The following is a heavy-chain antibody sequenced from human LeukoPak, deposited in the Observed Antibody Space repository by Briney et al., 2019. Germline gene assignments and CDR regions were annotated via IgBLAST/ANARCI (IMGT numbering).Heavy chain of an antibody. CDR3: ARGRAAVGYSSSWYSTYNWFDP. J-gene: IGHJ5*02. CDR1: GGSFSGYY. CDR2: INHSGST. D-gene: IGHD6-13*01. Sequence: SETLSLTCAVYGGSFSGYYWSWIRQPPGKGLEWIGEINHSGSTNYNPSLKSRVTISVVTSKNQFSLKLSSVTAADTAVYYCARGRAAVGYSSSWYSTYNWFDPWGQGTLVTVSS. V-gene: IGHV4-34*01.